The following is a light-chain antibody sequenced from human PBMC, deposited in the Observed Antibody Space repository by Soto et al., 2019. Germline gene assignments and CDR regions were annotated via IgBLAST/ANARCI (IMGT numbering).Light chain of an antibody. J-gene: IGLJ1*01. CDR3: SSYTSSSTDV. CDR2: DVS. CDR1: SSDVGGYNY. Sequence: QSVLTQPRSVSGSPGQSVTISCTGTSSDVGGYNYVSWYQQRPGKAPKVMIYDVSKRSSGVPDRFSGSRSDNTASLTISGLQGEDEAEYYCSSYTSSSTDVFGTGTKVTVL. V-gene: IGLV2-11*01.